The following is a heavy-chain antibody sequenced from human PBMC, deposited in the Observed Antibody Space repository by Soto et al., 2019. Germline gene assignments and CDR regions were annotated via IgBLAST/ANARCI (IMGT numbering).Heavy chain of an antibody. CDR1: GFTFSDYY. CDR2: ISSSGSTI. Sequence: QVQLVESGGGLVKPGGSLRLSCAASGFTFSDYYMTWIRQAPGKGLEWVSYISSSGSTIYYADSVKGRFTISRDNAKNSLYLQMKGLRVEDAAVYYCARSRDTVVVVAGGWGQGTLVTVSS. CDR3: ARSRDTVVVVAGG. V-gene: IGHV3-11*01. J-gene: IGHJ4*02. D-gene: IGHD2-15*01.